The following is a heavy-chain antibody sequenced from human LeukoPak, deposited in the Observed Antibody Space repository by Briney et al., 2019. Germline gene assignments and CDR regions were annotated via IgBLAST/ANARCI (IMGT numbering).Heavy chain of an antibody. J-gene: IGHJ4*02. D-gene: IGHD3-9*01. CDR1: GFTFSSYW. CDR3: ARVSHYDILTGYYTGDYFDY. CDR2: INTDGSST. Sequence: PGGSLRLSCAASGFTFSSYWMHWVRQAPGKGLVWVSRINTDGSSTSYADSVKGRFTISRDNAKNTLYLQMNSLRAEDTAVYYCARVSHYDILTGYYTGDYFDYWGQGTLVTVSS. V-gene: IGHV3-74*01.